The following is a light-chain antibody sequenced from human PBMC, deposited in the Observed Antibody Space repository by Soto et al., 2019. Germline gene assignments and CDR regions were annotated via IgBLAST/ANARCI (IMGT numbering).Light chain of an antibody. CDR1: QSISSN. V-gene: IGKV3-15*01. Sequence: DIVMTQSPATLSVSPGERATLSCRDSQSISSNLAWYQQKPGQAPRLLIYGASTRATGIPARFSGSRSGTEFTLTISSLQSEDFAVYYCQQYNNWPLTFGGGTKVEIK. J-gene: IGKJ4*01. CDR2: GAS. CDR3: QQYNNWPLT.